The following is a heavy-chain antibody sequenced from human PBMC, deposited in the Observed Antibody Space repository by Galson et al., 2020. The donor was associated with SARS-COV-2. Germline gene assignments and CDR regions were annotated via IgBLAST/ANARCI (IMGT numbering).Heavy chain of an antibody. J-gene: IGHJ4*02. D-gene: IGHD6-13*01. Sequence: ASVKVSCKASGYTFTGYYMHWVRQAPGQGLEWMGWINPNSGGTNYAQKFQGRVTMTRDTSISTAYMELSRLRSDDTAVYYCARPIMGSSWYSLPFDYWGQGTLVTVSS. V-gene: IGHV1-2*02. CDR1: GYTFTGYY. CDR2: INPNSGGT. CDR3: ARPIMGSSWYSLPFDY.